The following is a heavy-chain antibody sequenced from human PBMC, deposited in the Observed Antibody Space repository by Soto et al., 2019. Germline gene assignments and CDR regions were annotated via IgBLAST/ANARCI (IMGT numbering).Heavy chain of an antibody. J-gene: IGHJ6*01. D-gene: IGHD2-15*01. CDR1: GFTFSRFA. CDR2: IGDSGSTT. Sequence: EVQLLESGGGLVQPGGSLRLSCAASGFTFSRFAMNWVRQAPGKGLEWVSGIGDSGSTTYYADSVKGRFTISRDHSKHTLFLQMNSLRAEDTAIYYCAKDSLGDYYYYGMDVWGQGTTVTVSS. CDR3: AKDSLGDYYYYGMDV. V-gene: IGHV3-23*01.